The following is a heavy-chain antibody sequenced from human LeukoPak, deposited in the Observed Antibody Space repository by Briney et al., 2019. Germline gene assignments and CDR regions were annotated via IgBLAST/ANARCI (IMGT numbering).Heavy chain of an antibody. CDR3: AKGGLNMVRGVPSGYFDY. V-gene: IGHV3-7*05. CDR1: GFTFSTYW. J-gene: IGHJ4*02. D-gene: IGHD3-10*01. CDR2: IKQDGSAK. Sequence: PGGSLRLSCAASGFTFSTYWMAWVRQAPGKGLEWVANIKQDGSAKYYVDSVKGRFTISKDNAKNTLYLQMNSLRAEDTAVYYCAKGGLNMVRGVPSGYFDYWGQGTLVTVSS.